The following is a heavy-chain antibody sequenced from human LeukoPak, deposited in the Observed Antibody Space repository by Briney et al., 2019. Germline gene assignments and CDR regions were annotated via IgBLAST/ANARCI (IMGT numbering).Heavy chain of an antibody. J-gene: IGHJ4*02. Sequence: PGGSLRLSCAASGFTFSSYAMHWVRQAPGKGLEWVAVISYDGSNKYYADSVKGRFTISRDNSKNTLYLQMNSLRAEDTAVYYCATGASGDLPADYWGQGTLVTVSS. CDR2: ISYDGSNK. CDR3: ATGASGDLPADY. D-gene: IGHD6-19*01. CDR1: GFTFSSYA. V-gene: IGHV3-30*04.